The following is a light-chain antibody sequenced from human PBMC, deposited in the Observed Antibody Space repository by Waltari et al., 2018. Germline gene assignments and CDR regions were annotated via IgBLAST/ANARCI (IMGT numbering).Light chain of an antibody. Sequence: EIVMTQSPATLSGSPGERATLSCRASQRVSSKLSWYQEKPGQAPRILISGASTRATGIPARFSGSGSGTEFTLTISSLQSEDFAVYYCQHYDNWPPWTFGQGTKVEIK. J-gene: IGKJ1*01. CDR1: QRVSSK. CDR3: QHYDNWPPWT. CDR2: GAS. V-gene: IGKV3-15*01.